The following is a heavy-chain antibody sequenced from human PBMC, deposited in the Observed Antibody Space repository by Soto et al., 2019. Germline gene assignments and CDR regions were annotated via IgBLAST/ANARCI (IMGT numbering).Heavy chain of an antibody. CDR2: IRSKANSYAT. CDR3: TRESITIFGVVIILARMDV. V-gene: IGHV3-73*01. D-gene: IGHD3-3*01. J-gene: IGHJ6*02. CDR1: GFTFSGSA. Sequence: GGSLRLSCAASGFTFSGSAMHWVRQASGKGLEWVGRIRSKANSYATAYAASVKGRFTISRDDSKNTAYLQMNSLKTEDTAVYYCTRESITIFGVVIILARMDVWGQGTTVTVSS.